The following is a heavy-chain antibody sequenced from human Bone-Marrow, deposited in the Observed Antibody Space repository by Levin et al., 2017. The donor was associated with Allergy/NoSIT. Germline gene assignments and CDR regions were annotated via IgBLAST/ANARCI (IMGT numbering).Heavy chain of an antibody. V-gene: IGHV3-30*18. J-gene: IGHJ6*03. CDR2: ISYDGSNK. CDR1: GFTFSSYG. CDR3: AKWGCSSTSCYFYYYYYMDV. D-gene: IGHD2-2*01. Sequence: GGSLRLSCAASGFTFSSYGMHWVRQAPGKGLEWVAVISYDGSNKYYADSVKGRFTISRDNSKNTLYLQMNSLRAEDTAVYYCAKWGCSSTSCYFYYYYYMDVWGKGTTVTVSS.